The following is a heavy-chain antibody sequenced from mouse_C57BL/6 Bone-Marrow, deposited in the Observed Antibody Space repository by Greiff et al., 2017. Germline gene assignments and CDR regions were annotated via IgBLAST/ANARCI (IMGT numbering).Heavy chain of an antibody. Sequence: VKLMESGAELVRPGASVKLSCKASGYTFTDYYINWVKQRPGQGLEWIARIYPGSGNTYYNEKFKGKATLTAEKSSSTAYMQLSSLTSEDSAVYFCARYEDYYGSYWYFDVWGTGTTVTVAA. CDR3: ARYEDYYGSYWYFDV. V-gene: IGHV1-76*01. CDR1: GYTFTDYY. D-gene: IGHD1-1*01. J-gene: IGHJ1*03. CDR2: IYPGSGNT.